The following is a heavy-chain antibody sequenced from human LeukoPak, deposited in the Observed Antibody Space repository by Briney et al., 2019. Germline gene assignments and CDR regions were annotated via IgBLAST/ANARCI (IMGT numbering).Heavy chain of an antibody. CDR1: GYTFTGYY. D-gene: IGHD3-22*01. CDR2: ISAYNGNT. Sequence: GASVKVSCKASGYTFTGYYMHWVRQAPGQGLELMGWISAYNGNTNYAQKLQGRVTMTTDTSTSTAYMELRSLRSDDTAVYYCARDLGASSGYYHHDAFDIWGQGTMVTVSS. J-gene: IGHJ3*02. V-gene: IGHV1-18*04. CDR3: ARDLGASSGYYHHDAFDI.